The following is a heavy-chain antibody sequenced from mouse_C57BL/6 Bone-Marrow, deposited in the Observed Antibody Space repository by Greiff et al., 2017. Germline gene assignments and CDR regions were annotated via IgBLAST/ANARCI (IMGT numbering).Heavy chain of an antibody. CDR2: ILPGSGST. D-gene: IGHD1-1*01. V-gene: IGHV1-9*01. CDR3: ARRVVGDY. J-gene: IGHJ2*01. CDR1: GYTFTGYW. Sequence: QVQLKQSGAELMKPGASVKLSCKATGYTFTGYWIEWVKQRPGHGLEWIGEILPGSGSTNDNEKFKGKATFTADTSSNTAYMQLSSLTTEDSAIYYCARRVVGDYWDQGTTLTVSS.